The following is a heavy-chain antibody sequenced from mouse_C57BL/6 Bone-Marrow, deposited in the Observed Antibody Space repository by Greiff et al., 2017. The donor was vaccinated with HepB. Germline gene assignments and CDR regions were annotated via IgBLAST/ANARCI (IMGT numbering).Heavy chain of an antibody. V-gene: IGHV2-9-1*01. CDR3: ARNWGYGSSYWYFDV. CDR2: IWTGGGT. Sequence: VQGVESGPGLVAPSQSLSITCTVSGFSLTSYAISWVRQPPGKGLEWLGVIWTGGGTNYNSALKSRLSISKDNSKSQVFFKMNSLQTDDTARYYCARNWGYGSSYWYFDVWGTGTTVTVSS. CDR1: GFSLTSYA. D-gene: IGHD1-1*01. J-gene: IGHJ1*03.